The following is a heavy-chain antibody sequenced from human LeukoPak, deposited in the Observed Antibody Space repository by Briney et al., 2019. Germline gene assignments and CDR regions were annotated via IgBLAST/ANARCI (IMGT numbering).Heavy chain of an antibody. Sequence: GGSLRLSCAASGFTFSSYGMHWVRQAPGKGLEWVAVIWYDGSNKYYADSAKGRFTISRDNSKNTLYLQMNSLRAEDTAVYYCARSLLISYYYYGMDVWGQGTTVTVSS. CDR1: GFTFSSYG. V-gene: IGHV3-33*01. D-gene: IGHD3-3*02. CDR2: IWYDGSNK. J-gene: IGHJ6*02. CDR3: ARSLLISYYYYGMDV.